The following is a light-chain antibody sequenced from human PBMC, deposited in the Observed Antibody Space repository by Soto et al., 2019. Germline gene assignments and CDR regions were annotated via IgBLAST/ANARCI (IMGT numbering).Light chain of an antibody. CDR3: QHFDTSLMFT. CDR1: QSVSRSS. J-gene: IGKJ2*01. V-gene: IGKV3-20*01. Sequence: EIVLTQSPGTLSLSPGERATLSCRAGQSVSRSSLAWYQQKPGQAPRLLIFGVSSRATGIPDRFSGSGSGTDFTLTISRLEPEDFAVYYCQHFDTSLMFTFGQGTKLEIK. CDR2: GVS.